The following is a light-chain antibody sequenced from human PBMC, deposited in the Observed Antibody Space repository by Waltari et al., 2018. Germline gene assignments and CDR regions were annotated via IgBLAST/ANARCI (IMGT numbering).Light chain of an antibody. CDR2: DAF. CDR3: QQYGDSPYT. Sequence: EVVLTQSPDTLSLSPGERATLSCRASQSVISNYLAWYQQRPGQAPRLLIYDAFRRNTGIPDKYSGSGSGTDFTITISRLEPEDFAVYYCQQYGDSPYTFGQGTKVEIK. V-gene: IGKV3-20*01. J-gene: IGKJ2*01. CDR1: QSVISNY.